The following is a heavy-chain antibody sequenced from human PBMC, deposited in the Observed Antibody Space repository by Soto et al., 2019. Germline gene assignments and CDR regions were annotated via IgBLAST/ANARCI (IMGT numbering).Heavy chain of an antibody. CDR2: VTCGNGNT. V-gene: IGHV1-3*05. J-gene: IGHJ4*02. Sequence: QVQLVQSGAEEKKPGASVKVSCKASGFPCTTYAIHWVRQAPGQRLEWMGWVTCGNGNTTYSTKLQGRVTITRDTSTSTADMELISLRSEDTAVYYCAREHDFLTGHSFDYCGQGTLVTVSS. CDR1: GFPCTTYA. CDR3: AREHDFLTGHSFDY. D-gene: IGHD3-9*01.